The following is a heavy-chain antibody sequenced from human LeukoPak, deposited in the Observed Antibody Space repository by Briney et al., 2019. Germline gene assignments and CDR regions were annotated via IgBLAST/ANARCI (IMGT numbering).Heavy chain of an antibody. CDR3: ARSKVAGTSDY. D-gene: IGHD6-19*01. Sequence: PGGSLRLSCAASVFTFSSYNMNWVRQAPGKGLEWVSTISTSSSYIYYADSVKGRFTISRDNGKNSLYLQMSSLRAEDTAVYYCARSKVAGTSDYWGQGTLVAVSS. V-gene: IGHV3-21*01. J-gene: IGHJ4*02. CDR2: ISTSSSYI. CDR1: VFTFSSYN.